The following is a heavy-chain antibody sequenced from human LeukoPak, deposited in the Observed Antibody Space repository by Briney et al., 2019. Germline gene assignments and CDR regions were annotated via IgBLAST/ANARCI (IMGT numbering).Heavy chain of an antibody. CDR3: ARDPHSFDSSSYFDY. V-gene: IGHV1-46*01. CDR2: INPSGGST. D-gene: IGHD6-13*01. J-gene: IGHJ4*02. CDR1: GHTFTSYY. Sequence: GASVKVSCKASGHTFTSYYMHWVRQAPGQGLEWMGIINPSGGSTSYAQKFQGRVTMTRDTSTSTVYMELSSLRSEDTAVYYCARDPHSFDSSSYFDYWGQGTLVTVSS.